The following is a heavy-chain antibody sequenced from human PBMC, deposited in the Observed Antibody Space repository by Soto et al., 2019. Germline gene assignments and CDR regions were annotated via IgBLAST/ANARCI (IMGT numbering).Heavy chain of an antibody. J-gene: IGHJ4*02. D-gene: IGHD6-19*01. CDR2: IYHSGST. V-gene: IGHV4-30-2*01. CDR3: AREGDGWIDY. CDR1: GGSISSGGYS. Sequence: SETLSLTCAVSGGSISSGGYSWSWIRQPPGKGLEWIGYIYHSGSTYYNPSLKSRVTISVDRSKNQFSLKLSSVTAADTAVYYCAREGDGWIDYWGQGTLVTVSS.